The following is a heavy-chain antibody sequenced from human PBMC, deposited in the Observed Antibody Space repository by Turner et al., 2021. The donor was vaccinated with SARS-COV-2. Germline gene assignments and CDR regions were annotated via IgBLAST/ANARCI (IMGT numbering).Heavy chain of an antibody. J-gene: IGHJ6*02. CDR2: IYYSGST. Sequence: QLQLQESGPGLVKPSETLSHTCTVSGGSISSSSYYWGWIRQPPGKGLEWIGSIYYSGSTYYNPSLKSRVTISVDTSKNQFTLKLSSVTAADTAVYYCATEMTTVTLYYYYGMDVWGQGTTVTVSS. D-gene: IGHD4-4*01. CDR3: ATEMTTVTLYYYYGMDV. CDR1: GGSISSSSYY. V-gene: IGHV4-39*01.